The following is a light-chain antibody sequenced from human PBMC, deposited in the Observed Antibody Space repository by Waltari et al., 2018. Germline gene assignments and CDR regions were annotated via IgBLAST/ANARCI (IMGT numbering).Light chain of an antibody. CDR1: QSVSGSY. Sequence: EIVLTQSPGTLSLSPGERATLSCRASQSVSGSYLAWYQQKPGQAPRLLIYGASNRAAGIPARFSGSGSGTEFTLTISSLQSEDFALYHCQQYSNWPPYSFGQGTKLEIK. J-gene: IGKJ2*03. CDR2: GAS. CDR3: QQYSNWPPYS. V-gene: IGKV3-15*01.